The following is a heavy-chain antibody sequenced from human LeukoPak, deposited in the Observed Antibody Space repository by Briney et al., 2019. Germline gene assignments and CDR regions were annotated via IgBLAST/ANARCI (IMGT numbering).Heavy chain of an antibody. V-gene: IGHV3-21*01. CDR1: GFTFSSYG. J-gene: IGHJ4*02. CDR3: AGDSAFYCSAGSCSSDY. D-gene: IGHD2-15*01. Sequence: PGGSLRLSCAASGFTFSSYGMNWVPQAPGRGLEWVSSISSSSNYIYYADSVKGRFTISRDSAKNSLFLQMNSLRAEDTAVYYCAGDSAFYCSAGSCSSDYWGQGTLVTVSS. CDR2: ISSSSNYI.